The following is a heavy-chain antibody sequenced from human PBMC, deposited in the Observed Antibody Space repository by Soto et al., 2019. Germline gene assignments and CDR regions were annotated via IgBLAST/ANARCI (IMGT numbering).Heavy chain of an antibody. CDR1: GFTFSSYA. Sequence: QVQLVESGGGVVQPGRSLRLSCAASGFTFSSYAMHWVRQAPGKGLEWVAVISYDGSNKYYADSVKGRFTISRDNSKNTLYLQMNSLRAEDTAVYYCARDGPDIVLVPAAMPYYCCGMDVWGQGTTVTVSS. CDR3: ARDGPDIVLVPAAMPYYCCGMDV. CDR2: ISYDGSNK. D-gene: IGHD2-2*01. J-gene: IGHJ6*02. V-gene: IGHV3-30-3*01.